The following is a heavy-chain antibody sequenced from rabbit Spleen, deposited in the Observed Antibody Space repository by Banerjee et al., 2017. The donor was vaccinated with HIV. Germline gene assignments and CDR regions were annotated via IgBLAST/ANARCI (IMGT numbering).Heavy chain of an antibody. J-gene: IGHJ3*01. D-gene: IGHD1-1*01. CDR2: IYTSSGYT. CDR3: ARDAADITSYPDLSV. V-gene: IGHV1S40*01. Sequence: QSLEESGGDLVKPGASLTLTCTASGFSFSSTDYIFWVRQAPGKGLEWIACIYTSSGYTWYATWAKGRFTISKTSSTTVTLQMTSLTAADTATYFCARDAADITSYPDLSVWGQGTLVTVS. CDR1: GFSFSSTDY.